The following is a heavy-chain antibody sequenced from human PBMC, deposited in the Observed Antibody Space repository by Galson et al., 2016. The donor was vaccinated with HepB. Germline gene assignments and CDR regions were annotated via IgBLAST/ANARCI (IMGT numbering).Heavy chain of an antibody. Sequence: SVKASCKASGYTFTSSGMHWVRQAPGQRLEWMGWINAGDGNTRYSQKFQGRVTITRDTSASTAYMELSSLRSEDTAVYYCARKGLDPWGQGTRVTVSS. CDR1: GYTFTSSG. CDR2: INAGDGNT. V-gene: IGHV1-3*01. CDR3: ARKGLDP. J-gene: IGHJ5*02.